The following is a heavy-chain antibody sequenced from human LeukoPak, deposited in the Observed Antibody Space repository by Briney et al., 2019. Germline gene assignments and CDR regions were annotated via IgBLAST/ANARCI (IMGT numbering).Heavy chain of an antibody. CDR1: GYTLTGLS. CDR3: ATVLRTTVTTLAY. CDR2: FDPEGGET. V-gene: IGHV1-24*01. Sequence: ASVKVSCKVSGYTLTGLSMHWVRQAPGKGLEWMGGFDPEGGETIYAQKFQGRVTMTEDTSTDTAYMELSSLRSEDTAVYYCATVLRTTVTTLAYWGQGTLVTVSS. D-gene: IGHD4-11*01. J-gene: IGHJ4*02.